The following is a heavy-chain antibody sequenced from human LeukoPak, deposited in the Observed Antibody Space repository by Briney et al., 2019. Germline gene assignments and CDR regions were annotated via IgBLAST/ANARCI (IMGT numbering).Heavy chain of an antibody. CDR2: IKQDGSEK. V-gene: IGHV3-7*01. D-gene: IGHD3-10*02. J-gene: IGHJ6*04. CDR1: GFSFSSYW. Sequence: GGSLRLSCAASGFSFSSYWMSWVRQAPGKGLEWVANIKQDGSEKYYVDSVKGRFTISRDNAKNSLYLQMNSLRVEDTAVYYCAELGITMIGGVWGKGTTVTISS. CDR3: AELGITMIGGV.